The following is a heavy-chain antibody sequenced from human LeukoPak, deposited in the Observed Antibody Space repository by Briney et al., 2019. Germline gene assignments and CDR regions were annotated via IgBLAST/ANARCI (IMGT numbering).Heavy chain of an antibody. V-gene: IGHV3-33*01. J-gene: IGHJ4*02. D-gene: IGHD5-18*01. CDR3: ARDPDGLRGYSFAYFHS. CDR2: IWYDGSRK. CDR1: RFTFSNYG. Sequence: GGSLRLSCATSRFTFSNYGMHWVRQAPGMGLEWVAVIWYDGSRKYYADSVKGRFTISRDNSKSTLYLEMSRLRVEDTAVYYCARDPDGLRGYSFAYFHSWGQGTLVTVSS.